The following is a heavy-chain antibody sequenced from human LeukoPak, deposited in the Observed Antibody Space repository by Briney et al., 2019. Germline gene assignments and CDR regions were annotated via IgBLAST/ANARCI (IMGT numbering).Heavy chain of an antibody. J-gene: IGHJ4*02. Sequence: GGSLRLSCTASGFTFTSYGMNWVRQAPGKGLEWVSFIDTSGSYIYYGDSLKGRVTISRDNAKNSLYLQMNGLRAEDTAVYYCARSTSSEYDIYHFDYWGQGTLVTVSS. V-gene: IGHV3-21*01. CDR2: IDTSGSYI. CDR3: ARSTSSEYDIYHFDY. CDR1: GFTFTSYG. D-gene: IGHD3-9*01.